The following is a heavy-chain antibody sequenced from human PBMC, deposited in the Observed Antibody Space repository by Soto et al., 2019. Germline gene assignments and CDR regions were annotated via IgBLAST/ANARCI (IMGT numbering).Heavy chain of an antibody. J-gene: IGHJ4*02. D-gene: IGHD2-15*01. CDR1: GFTFDDYA. CDR3: ATLGYCSGGSCYGGDY. CDR2: ISWNSGSI. V-gene: IGHV3-9*01. Sequence: EVQLVESGGGLVQPGRSLRLSCAASGFTFDDYAMHWVRQAPGKGLEWVSGISWNSGSIGYADSVKGRFTISRDNAKNSLYLHMNSLRAEDTALYYCATLGYCSGGSCYGGDYWGQGTLVTVSS.